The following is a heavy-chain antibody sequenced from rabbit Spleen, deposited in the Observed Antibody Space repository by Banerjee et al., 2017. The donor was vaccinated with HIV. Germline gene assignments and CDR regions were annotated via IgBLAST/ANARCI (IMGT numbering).Heavy chain of an antibody. D-gene: IGHD6-1*01. J-gene: IGHJ4*01. CDR1: GFNLSSYY. CDR2: IDPVFGIT. V-gene: IGHV1S7*01. CDR3: ARDVAGYAAYGDDNL. Sequence: QSLEESGGGLVQPGGSLKLSCKASGFNLSSYYMNWVRQAPGKGLEWIGYIDPVFGITYYANWVNGRFSISRENAQNTVFLQITSLTAADTATYFCARDVAGYAAYGDDNLWGPGTLSPS.